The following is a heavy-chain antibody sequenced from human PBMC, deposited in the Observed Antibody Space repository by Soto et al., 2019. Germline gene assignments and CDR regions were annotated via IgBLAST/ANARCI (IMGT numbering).Heavy chain of an antibody. CDR2: INPGNGNT. CDR3: ARGASSVTTFYFDL. CDR1: GYTFTSYA. V-gene: IGHV1-3*01. Sequence: QVQVVQSGAEVKKPGASVKVSCKASGYTFTSYAMHWVRQAPGQRLEWMGWINPGNGNTKNSQKFQGRVTITRDTFASTDYMELSSLRSDDTAVYYCARGASSVTTFYFDLWGRGTLVTVSS. D-gene: IGHD4-17*01. J-gene: IGHJ2*01.